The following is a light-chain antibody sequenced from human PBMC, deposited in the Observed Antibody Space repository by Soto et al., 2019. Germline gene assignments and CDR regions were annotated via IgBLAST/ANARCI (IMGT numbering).Light chain of an antibody. Sequence: QSVLTQTPSVSGAPGQRVTISCTGRSSNIGAGYDVHWYQHLPGTAPKLLIYGTTNRPSGVPDRFSGSKSGISASLAITGLQAEDEADYYCHSYDSSLSASVFGAGPKVTV. V-gene: IGLV1-40*01. CDR3: HSYDSSLSASV. CDR2: GTT. CDR1: SSNIGAGYD. J-gene: IGLJ1*01.